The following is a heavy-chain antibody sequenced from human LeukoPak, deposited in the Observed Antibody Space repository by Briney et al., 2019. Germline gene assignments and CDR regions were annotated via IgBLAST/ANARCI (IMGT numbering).Heavy chain of an antibody. V-gene: IGHV3-21*01. CDR2: ISSSSSYM. D-gene: IGHD3-16*02. CDR1: GFTFSSYS. Sequence: PGGSLRLSCAASGFTFSSYSMNWVRQAPGKGLEWVSSISSSSSYMYYADSVKGRFTISRDNAKNSLYLQMNSLRAEGTAVYYCARLSSRAALSAFDIWGQGTMVTVSS. J-gene: IGHJ3*02. CDR3: ARLSSRAALSAFDI.